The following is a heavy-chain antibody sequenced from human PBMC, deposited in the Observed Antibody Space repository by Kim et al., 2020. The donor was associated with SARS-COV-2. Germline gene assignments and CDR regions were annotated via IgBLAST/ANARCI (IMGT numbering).Heavy chain of an antibody. CDR3: ARDLDSYGYSSRLDFDY. D-gene: IGHD5-18*01. J-gene: IGHJ4*02. Sequence: ASVKVSCKASGYTFTSYGISWVRQAPGQGLEWMRWISAYNGNTNYAQKLQGRVTMTTDTSTSTAYMELRSLRSDDTAVYYCARDLDSYGYSSRLDFDYWGQGTLVTVSS. CDR1: GYTFTSYG. V-gene: IGHV1-18*01. CDR2: ISAYNGNT.